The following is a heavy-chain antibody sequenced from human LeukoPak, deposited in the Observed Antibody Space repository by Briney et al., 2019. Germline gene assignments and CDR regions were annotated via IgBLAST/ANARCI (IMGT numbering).Heavy chain of an antibody. J-gene: IGHJ3*02. V-gene: IGHV3-21*01. CDR2: ISSGSTYM. Sequence: GGSLRLSCAASGFTFSSYSMSWVRQAPGKGLEWVSSISSGSTYMYYADSVKGRFTISRDNAQNSMYLQMNSLRAEDTAVYYCGRVGGRSKAAKGDAFDIWGQGTMVTVSS. CDR1: GFTFSSYS. D-gene: IGHD6-6*01. CDR3: GRVGGRSKAAKGDAFDI.